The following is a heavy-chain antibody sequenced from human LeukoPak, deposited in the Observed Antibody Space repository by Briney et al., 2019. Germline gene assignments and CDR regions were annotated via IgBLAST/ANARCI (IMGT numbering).Heavy chain of an antibody. V-gene: IGHV3-11*01. Sequence: PGGSPRLSCAASGFTFSDYYMSWIRQAPGKGLEWVSYISSSGNIIYSADSVKGRFTISRDNAKNSLYLQINSLRAEDTAVYYCAKATGADTGKIYLGYWGQGTLVTVSS. D-gene: IGHD5-18*01. CDR3: AKATGADTGKIYLGY. J-gene: IGHJ4*02. CDR1: GFTFSDYY. CDR2: ISSSGNII.